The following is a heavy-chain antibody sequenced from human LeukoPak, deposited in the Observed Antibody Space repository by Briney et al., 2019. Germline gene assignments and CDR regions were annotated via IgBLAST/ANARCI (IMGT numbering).Heavy chain of an antibody. V-gene: IGHV3-66*01. CDR3: ARAGSWVPPGA. Sequence: GGSLRLSCAASGFTVSSNYMSWVRQAPGKGLEWVSVIYSDGSTYYADSVKGRFTSSRDNSKNTLDLQMNSLRAEDTAVYYCARAGSWVPPGAWGKGTTVTISS. J-gene: IGHJ6*04. CDR1: GFTVSSNY. CDR2: IYSDGST. D-gene: IGHD1-1*01.